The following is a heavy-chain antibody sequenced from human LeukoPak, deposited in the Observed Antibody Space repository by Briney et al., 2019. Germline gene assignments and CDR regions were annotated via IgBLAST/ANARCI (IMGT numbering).Heavy chain of an antibody. D-gene: IGHD5-24*01. CDR1: GFTFSTYD. Sequence: GGSLRLSCATSGFTFSTYDMSWVRQAPGKGLEWVSLISGSGSGTHYADSVKGRFTISRDNSKNMLYLHMNTLRADDTAVYYCARSGTEDGYNIYFDHWGQGTLVTVSS. CDR2: ISGSGSGT. CDR3: ARSGTEDGYNIYFDH. J-gene: IGHJ4*02. V-gene: IGHV3-23*01.